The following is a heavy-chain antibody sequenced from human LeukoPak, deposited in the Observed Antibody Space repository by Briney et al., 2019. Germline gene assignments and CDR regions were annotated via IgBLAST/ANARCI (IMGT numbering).Heavy chain of an antibody. Sequence: SETLSLTCTVSGGSISSYYWSWIRQPPGKGLEWIGEINHSGSTNYNPSLKSRVTISVDTSKNQFSLKLSSVTAADTAVYYCARGLGYGSGSYYNGPRFDPWGQGTLVTVSS. CDR3: ARGLGYGSGSYYNGPRFDP. CDR2: INHSGST. V-gene: IGHV4-34*01. J-gene: IGHJ5*02. CDR1: GGSISSYY. D-gene: IGHD3-10*01.